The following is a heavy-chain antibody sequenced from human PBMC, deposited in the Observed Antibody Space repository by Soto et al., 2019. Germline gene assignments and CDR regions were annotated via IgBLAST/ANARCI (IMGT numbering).Heavy chain of an antibody. CDR2: INSVSGGT. CDR1: GSTHTIYF. D-gene: IGHD1-26*01. CDR3: ARGGSYYAH. Sequence: QVQLVQSGAEVKQPGASVRVPCKASGSTHTIYFIHWLRQAPGQGLEWMGWINSVSGGTNYAHKFQGRVTMTRDTSTTTAFMDLSGLRSDDTAVYYCARGGSYYAHWGQGTLVSVSS. J-gene: IGHJ4*02. V-gene: IGHV1-2*02.